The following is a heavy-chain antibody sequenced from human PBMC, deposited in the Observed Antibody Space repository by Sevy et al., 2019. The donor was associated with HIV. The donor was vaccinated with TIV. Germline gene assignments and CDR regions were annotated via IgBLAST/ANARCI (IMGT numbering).Heavy chain of an antibody. CDR1: GGTFSSYA. CDR2: IIPIFGTA. J-gene: IGHJ1*01. V-gene: IGHV1-69*13. CDR3: ARNPGIAAAGSHVAEYFQH. D-gene: IGHD6-13*01. Sequence: ASVKVSCKASGGTFSSYAISWVRQAPGQGLEWMGGIIPIFGTANYAQKFQGRVTIIADESTSTAYMELSSLRSEDTAVYYCARNPGIAAAGSHVAEYFQHWGQGTLVTVSS.